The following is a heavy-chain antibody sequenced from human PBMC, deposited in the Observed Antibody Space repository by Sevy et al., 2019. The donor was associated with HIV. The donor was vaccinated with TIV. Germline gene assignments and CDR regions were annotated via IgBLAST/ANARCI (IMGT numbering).Heavy chain of an antibody. D-gene: IGHD6-6*01. CDR1: GFTFSNYW. V-gene: IGHV3-7*01. Sequence: GGSLRLSCVASGFTFSNYWMSWVRQAPGKGLEWVANINQDGSQIYSVDSVKGRFTISRDNTKDSLYLQMNSLRGGDTAVYYCARIGYSSSSFDYWGQGTPVTVSS. CDR2: INQDGSQI. J-gene: IGHJ4*02. CDR3: ARIGYSSSSFDY.